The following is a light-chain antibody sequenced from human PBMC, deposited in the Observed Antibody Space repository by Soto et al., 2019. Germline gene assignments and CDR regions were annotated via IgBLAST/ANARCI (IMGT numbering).Light chain of an antibody. CDR2: GIS. J-gene: IGKJ1*01. V-gene: IGKV3-20*01. Sequence: EVVMTQSPATLSVSPGERATLSCRASRSVASNYLAWYQQKPGQAPRLLMYGISSRATGVPDRFSGSGSGTDFTLTISRLEPEDFAVYYCQQYTDWPLKFGQGTKV. CDR3: QQYTDWPLK. CDR1: RSVASNY.